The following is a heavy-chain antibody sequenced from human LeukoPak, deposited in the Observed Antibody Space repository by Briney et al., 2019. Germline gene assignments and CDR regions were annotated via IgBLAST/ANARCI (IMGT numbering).Heavy chain of an antibody. Sequence: PSETLSLTCTVSVGPISSSSYYWGWIRQPPGKGLEWIGSIYYSGSTYYNPSLKSRVTISLDTSKHQFPLKLSSVTAADTAVYYCASYGSGSFYSGLIDYWGQGTLVTVSS. J-gene: IGHJ4*02. CDR3: ASYGSGSFYSGLIDY. CDR2: IYYSGST. D-gene: IGHD3-10*01. V-gene: IGHV4-39*01. CDR1: VGPISSSSYY.